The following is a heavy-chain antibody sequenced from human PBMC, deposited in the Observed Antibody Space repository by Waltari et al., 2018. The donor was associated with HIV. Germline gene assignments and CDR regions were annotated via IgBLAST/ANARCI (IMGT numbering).Heavy chain of an antibody. CDR3: ASLKVDEHKRRDNWFDP. CDR1: GYTFTSYG. D-gene: IGHD2-15*01. J-gene: IGHJ5*02. CDR2: TSAYNGNT. Sequence: QVQLVQSGAEVKKPGASVKVSCKASGYTFTSYGISWVRQAPGQGLEWMGWTSAYNGNTNNAQKLQGRCTMTTDTSTSTAYMELRSLRSDDTAVYYCASLKVDEHKRRDNWFDPWGQGTLVTVSS. V-gene: IGHV1-18*01.